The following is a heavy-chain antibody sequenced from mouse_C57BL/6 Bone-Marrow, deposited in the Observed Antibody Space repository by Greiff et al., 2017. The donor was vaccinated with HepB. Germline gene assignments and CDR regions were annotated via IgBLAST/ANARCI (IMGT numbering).Heavy chain of an antibody. J-gene: IGHJ2*01. D-gene: IGHD1-1*01. CDR1: GYTFTSYW. V-gene: IGHV1-64*01. CDR3: ARSGITTVVARFDY. CDR2: IHPNSGST. Sequence: QVQLQQPGAELVKPGASVKLSCKASGYTFTSYWMHWVKQRPGQGLEWIGMIHPNSGSTNYNEKFKSKATLTVDKSSSTAYMQLSSLTSEDSAVYYCARSGITTVVARFDYWCQGTTLTVSS.